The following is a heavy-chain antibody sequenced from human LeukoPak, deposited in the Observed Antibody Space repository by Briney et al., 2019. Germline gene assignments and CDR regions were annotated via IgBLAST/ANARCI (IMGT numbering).Heavy chain of an antibody. CDR2: ISYDGGNK. D-gene: IGHD6-13*01. V-gene: IGHV3-30*03. CDR1: GFTFSSYG. Sequence: GRSLRLSCAASGFTFSSYGMHWVRQAPGKGLEWVAVISYDGGNKYYADSVKGRFTISRDNAKNSLYLQMNSLRAEDTAVYYCASSLAAAGKGTFDIWGQGTMVTVSS. CDR3: ASSLAAAGKGTFDI. J-gene: IGHJ3*02.